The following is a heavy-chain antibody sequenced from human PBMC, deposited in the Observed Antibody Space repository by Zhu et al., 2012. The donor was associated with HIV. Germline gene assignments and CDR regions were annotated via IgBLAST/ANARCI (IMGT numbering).Heavy chain of an antibody. Sequence: QVQLKQWGAGLLKPSETLSLICAVYGGSFSDHYWSWFRQSPGKGLEWIGEIRHSGSTNYNPSLKSRVTISVDTSKNQFSLKLSSVTAADTAVYYCARHRFFKQQPVKRWYYFDYWGPETWSPXPX. CDR2: IRHSGST. J-gene: IGHJ4*01. CDR1: GGSFSDHY. V-gene: IGHV4-34*01. CDR3: ARHRFFKQQPVKRWYYFDY. D-gene: IGHD1-14*01.